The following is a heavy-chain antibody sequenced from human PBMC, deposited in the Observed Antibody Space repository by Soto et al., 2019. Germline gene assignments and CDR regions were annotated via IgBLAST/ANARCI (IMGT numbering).Heavy chain of an antibody. CDR1: GYDFSKCW. J-gene: IGHJ4*02. Sequence: PGESLKISCKGSGYDFSKCWITWVRQVPGKGLEWMGRIHPSDSLTNDSPSFQGHVTISADKSTSTASLQWNSLKASDTAIYYCARLGTISPLDYWGRGTLVTVSA. D-gene: IGHD7-27*01. CDR2: IHPSDSLT. CDR3: ARLGTISPLDY. V-gene: IGHV5-10-1*01.